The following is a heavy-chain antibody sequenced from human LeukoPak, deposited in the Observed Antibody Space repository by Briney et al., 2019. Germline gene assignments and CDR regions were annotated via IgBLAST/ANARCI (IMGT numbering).Heavy chain of an antibody. CDR1: GFTFDDYA. CDR3: AKGVRYFDWLLFGPLDY. V-gene: IGHV3-9*01. D-gene: IGHD3-9*01. Sequence: PVRSLRLSCAASGFTFDDYAMHWVRQAPGKGLEWVSGISWNSGSIGYADSVKGRFTISRDNAKNSLYLQMNSLRAEDTALYYCAKGVRYFDWLLFGPLDYWGQGTLVTVSS. CDR2: ISWNSGSI. J-gene: IGHJ4*02.